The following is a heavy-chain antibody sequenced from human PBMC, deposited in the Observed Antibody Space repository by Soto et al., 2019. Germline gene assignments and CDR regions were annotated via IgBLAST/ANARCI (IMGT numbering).Heavy chain of an antibody. CDR1: GGSFSDFY. CDR2: INHSGST. J-gene: IGHJ3*01. CDR3: ARGPRVVWVVPTAQRDVFDL. D-gene: IGHD2-2*01. V-gene: IGHV4-34*01. Sequence: QVQLQQWGAGLLKPSETLSLTCAVYGGSFSDFYWNFIRQPPGKGLEWIGEINHSGSTNYNPSLKSRVTISVDTSKNQFSLKLRYVTAADTAVYFCARGPRVVWVVPTAQRDVFDLWGQGTVVTVSS.